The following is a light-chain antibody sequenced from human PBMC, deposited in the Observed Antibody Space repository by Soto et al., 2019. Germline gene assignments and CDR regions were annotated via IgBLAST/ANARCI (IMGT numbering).Light chain of an antibody. CDR2: GAS. CDR1: QSVSSIY. V-gene: IGKV3-20*01. Sequence: EIVLTQSPGTLSLSPGARATLSCRASQSVSSIYLAWYQQKPGQPPRLLIYGASSRATGIPDRFSGSGSGTDFTLTISRLEPEDFAVYYCQQFGSSLPWTFGQGTKVDNK. J-gene: IGKJ1*01. CDR3: QQFGSSLPWT.